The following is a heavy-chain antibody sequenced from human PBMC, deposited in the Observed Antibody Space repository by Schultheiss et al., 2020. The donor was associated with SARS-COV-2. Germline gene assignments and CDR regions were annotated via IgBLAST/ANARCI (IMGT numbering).Heavy chain of an antibody. CDR2: ISAYNGNT. Sequence: ASVKVSCKASGYIFSSYGISWVRQAPGQGLEWMGWISAYNGNTNYAQKLQGRVTMTTDTSTSTAYMELRSLRSEDTAVYYCARAPSGWFDNWFDPWGQGTLVTVSS. V-gene: IGHV1-18*01. CDR1: GYIFSSYG. CDR3: ARAPSGWFDNWFDP. J-gene: IGHJ5*02. D-gene: IGHD6-19*01.